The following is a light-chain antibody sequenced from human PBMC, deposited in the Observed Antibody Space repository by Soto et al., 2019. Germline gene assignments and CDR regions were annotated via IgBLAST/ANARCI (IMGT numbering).Light chain of an antibody. V-gene: IGLV2-14*01. Sequence: QSALTQPASVSGSPGQSITISCTGTSSDVGRYNYVSWFQQHPGKAPKLMIFEVSTRPSGVSNRFSGSKSGNTASLTISGLDNEEEDDYYCCSSTSSTSAVFGAGTKVTVL. CDR2: EVS. J-gene: IGLJ2*01. CDR1: SSDVGRYNY. CDR3: CSSTSSTSAV.